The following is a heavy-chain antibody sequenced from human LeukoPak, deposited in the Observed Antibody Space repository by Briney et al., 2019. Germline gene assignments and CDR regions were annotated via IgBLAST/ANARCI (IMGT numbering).Heavy chain of an antibody. CDR1: GDSFSSNSAA. V-gene: IGHV6-1*01. D-gene: IGHD5-18*01. CDR3: ARGDTAMGFDY. J-gene: IGHJ4*02. CDR2: TYYRSKWYN. Sequence: SQTLSLTCALSGDSFSSNSAAWNWLRQSPSRGLEWLGRTYYRSKWYNDYAVSVKSRITIDPDTSKNQFSLQLNSVTPEDTAVYYCARGDTAMGFDYWGQGTLVTVSS.